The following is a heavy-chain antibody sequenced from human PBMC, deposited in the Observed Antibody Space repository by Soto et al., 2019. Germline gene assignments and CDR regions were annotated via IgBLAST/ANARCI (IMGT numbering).Heavy chain of an antibody. CDR2: IYLDDDK. V-gene: IGHV2-5*02. Sequence: QITLKESGPTLVKPTQTLTLTCTFSGFSLNTRGVGVGWIRQPPRKALEWLALIYLDDDKRYSPSLKSRLTIPTDNPNSQGLLTVANLHAVDTATYYCARRLGRRWDSSGWGHDAIDIWGQGTMVTVSS. CDR1: GFSLNTRGVG. J-gene: IGHJ3*02. CDR3: ARRLGRRWDSSGWGHDAIDI. D-gene: IGHD6-19*01.